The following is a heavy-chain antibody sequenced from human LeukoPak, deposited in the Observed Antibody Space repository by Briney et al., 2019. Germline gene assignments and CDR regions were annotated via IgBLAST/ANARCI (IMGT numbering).Heavy chain of an antibody. CDR3: ARDLIWFGESNVDY. V-gene: IGHV1-2*02. D-gene: IGHD3-10*01. Sequence: ASVKVSCKASGYTFTGYYMHWVRQAPGQGLEWMGWINPNSGGTNYAQKFRGRVTMTRDTSISTAYMELSRLRSDDTAVYYCARDLIWFGESNVDYWGQGTLVTVSS. CDR1: GYTFTGYY. CDR2: INPNSGGT. J-gene: IGHJ4*02.